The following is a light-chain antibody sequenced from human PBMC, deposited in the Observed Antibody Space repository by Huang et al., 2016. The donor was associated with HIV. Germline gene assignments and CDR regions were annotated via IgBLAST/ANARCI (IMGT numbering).Light chain of an antibody. CDR2: VAS. CDR3: QQYFSIPCT. Sequence: DIQMTQSPSSLSASIGDSVTITCRASQDISSSVAWYQQTSGKPPKLLLYVASRLESGVTSRFSGSGSGTDYTLTITSLQPEDFATYYWQQYFSIPCTFGPGTKVDMK. J-gene: IGKJ3*01. CDR1: QDISSS. V-gene: IGKV1-NL1*01.